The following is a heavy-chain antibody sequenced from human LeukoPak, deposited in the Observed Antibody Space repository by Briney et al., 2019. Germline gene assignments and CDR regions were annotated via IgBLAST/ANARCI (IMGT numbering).Heavy chain of an antibody. Sequence: PSETLSLTCTVSGGSISSYYWSWIRQPPGKGLEWIGYIYYSGSTDYNPSLKSRVTISVDTSKNQFSLKLSSVTAADTAVYYCARWGDWFDPWGQGTLVTVSS. CDR3: ARWGDWFDP. CDR1: GGSISSYY. CDR2: IYYSGST. V-gene: IGHV4-59*08. J-gene: IGHJ5*02. D-gene: IGHD3-16*01.